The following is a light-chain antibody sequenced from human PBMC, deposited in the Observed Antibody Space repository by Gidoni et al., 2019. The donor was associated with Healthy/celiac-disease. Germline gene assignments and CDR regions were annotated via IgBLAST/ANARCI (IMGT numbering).Light chain of an antibody. CDR3: QQRSNWLWT. CDR2: DAY. CDR1: QSVSSY. V-gene: IGKV3-11*01. J-gene: IGKJ1*01. Sequence: EIVLTQSPATLSLSPGERATLSCSASQSVSSYLAWYQQKPGQAPRLLIYDAYNRATGIPARFSGSGSGTDFTLTISSLEPEDFAVYYCQQRSNWLWTFGQGTKVEIK.